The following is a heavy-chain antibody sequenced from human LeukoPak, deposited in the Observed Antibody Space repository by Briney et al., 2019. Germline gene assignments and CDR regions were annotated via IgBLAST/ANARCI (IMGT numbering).Heavy chain of an antibody. V-gene: IGHV3-30*02. CDR2: ISSDGSKK. CDR1: GFTFSSYV. Sequence: QPGGSLRLSCAASGFTFSSYVMYWVRQAPAKGLEWVTFISSDGSKKYYADSVKGRFTISRDNSKNTLYLQMNSLRAEDTAVYKCAKGYIQYSNSSLPWFDPWGRGTLVTVSA. J-gene: IGHJ5*02. CDR3: AKGYIQYSNSSLPWFDP. D-gene: IGHD6-6*01.